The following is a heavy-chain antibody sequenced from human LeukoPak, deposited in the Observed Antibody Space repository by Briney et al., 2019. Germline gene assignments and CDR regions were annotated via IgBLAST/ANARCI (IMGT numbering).Heavy chain of an antibody. CDR1: GYTFTSYY. V-gene: IGHV1-46*03. D-gene: IGHD6-13*01. J-gene: IGHJ4*02. CDR2: INPSGGST. CDR3: ARAGYWAATGYATN. Sequence: ASVKVSCKASGYTFTSYYIHWVRQAPGQGREWMGIINPSGGSTTNAQKFQGRVTMTRDTYKSTVYMELSSLRSEDTAVYYCARAGYWAATGYATNWGQGTLVTVSS.